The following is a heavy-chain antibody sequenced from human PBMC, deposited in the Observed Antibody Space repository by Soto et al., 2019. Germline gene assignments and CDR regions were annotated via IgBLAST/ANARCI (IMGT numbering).Heavy chain of an antibody. D-gene: IGHD2-15*01. CDR1: GGTFSSYA. J-gene: IGHJ6*02. CDR2: IIPIFGTA. CDR3: ARTVEAPNMYYYYGMDV. V-gene: IGHV1-69*01. Sequence: QVQLVQSGAEVKKPGSSVKVSCKASGGTFSSYAISWVRQAPGQGLEWMGGIIPIFGTANYAQKFQGRVTITADESTSTAYMELSSLRSEDTAVYYCARTVEAPNMYYYYGMDVWGQGTTVTVSS.